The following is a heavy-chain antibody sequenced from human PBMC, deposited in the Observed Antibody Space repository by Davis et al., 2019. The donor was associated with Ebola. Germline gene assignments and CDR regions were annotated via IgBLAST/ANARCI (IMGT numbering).Heavy chain of an antibody. CDR2: INHSGST. Sequence: SETLSLTCTVSGGSISSSSYYWSWIRQPPGKGLEWIGEINHSGSTNYNPSLKSRVTISVDTSKNQFSLKLSSVTAADTAVYYCARGRDYYGSGSYYRSYYYYGMDVWGQGTTVTVSS. D-gene: IGHD3-10*01. CDR3: ARGRDYYGSGSYYRSYYYYGMDV. CDR1: GGSISSSSYY. V-gene: IGHV4-39*07. J-gene: IGHJ6*02.